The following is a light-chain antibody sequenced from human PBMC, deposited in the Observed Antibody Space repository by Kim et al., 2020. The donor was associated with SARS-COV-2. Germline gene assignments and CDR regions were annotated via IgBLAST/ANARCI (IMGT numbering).Light chain of an antibody. CDR1: SSDVGGHNY. J-gene: IGLJ3*02. CDR2: DVS. Sequence: GQSITISCTVTSSDVGGHNYVCLYQQHPGKAPKLMIYDVSSRPSGVSDRFSGSKSGNTASLTISGLQAEDEADYYCSSYTSSSTWVFGGGTQLTVL. V-gene: IGLV2-14*03. CDR3: SSYTSSSTWV.